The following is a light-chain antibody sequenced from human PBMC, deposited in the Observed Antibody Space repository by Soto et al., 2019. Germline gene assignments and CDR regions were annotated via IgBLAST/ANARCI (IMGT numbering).Light chain of an antibody. CDR3: QHYNNWPFT. CDR2: GAS. V-gene: IGKV3-15*01. J-gene: IGKJ5*01. CDR1: QSVSSN. Sequence: EIVMTQSPATLSVSPGERATLSCRASQSVSSNLAWYQQKPGQAPRLLIYGASGRATGIPARFSGSGSGTEFTLTISSLQSEDFAVYYCQHYNNWPFTFGRGTRLEIK.